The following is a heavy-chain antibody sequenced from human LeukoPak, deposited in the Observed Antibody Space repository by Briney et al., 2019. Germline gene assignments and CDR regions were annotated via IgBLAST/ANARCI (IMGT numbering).Heavy chain of an antibody. Sequence: EGSLRLSCAASGFTFSSYAMSWVRQAPGKGLEWVSAISGSGGSTYYADSVKGRFTISRDNSKNTLYLQMNSLRAEDTAVYYCAKESEITMIVVVISIFDYWGQGTLVTVSS. D-gene: IGHD3-22*01. CDR2: ISGSGGST. CDR1: GFTFSSYA. CDR3: AKESEITMIVVVISIFDY. V-gene: IGHV3-23*01. J-gene: IGHJ4*02.